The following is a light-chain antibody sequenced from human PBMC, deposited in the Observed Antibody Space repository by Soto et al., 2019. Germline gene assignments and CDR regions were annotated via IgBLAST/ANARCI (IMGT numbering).Light chain of an antibody. CDR2: GNS. J-gene: IGLJ1*01. V-gene: IGLV1-40*01. Sequence: QSVLTQPPSVSGAPGQRVTISCTGSSSNIGAGYDVHWYQQLPGTAPKLLIYGNSNRPSGVPDRCSGSKSGTSASLAITGLQAEDESDYYCQSYDSSLSGSYVVGTGTKLTVL. CDR1: SSNIGAGYD. CDR3: QSYDSSLSGSYV.